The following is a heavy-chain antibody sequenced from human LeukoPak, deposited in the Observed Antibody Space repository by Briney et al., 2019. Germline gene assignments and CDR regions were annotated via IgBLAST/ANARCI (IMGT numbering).Heavy chain of an antibody. J-gene: IGHJ5*02. CDR1: GFTFSSYG. D-gene: IGHD6-19*01. CDR3: ARGDSSGWYVWFDP. CDR2: IWYDGSNK. V-gene: IGHV3-33*01. Sequence: GRSLRLSCAASGFTFSSYGMHWVRQAPGKGLEWVAVIWYDGSNKYYADSVKGRFTISRDNSKNTLYLQMNSLRAEDTAVYYCARGDSSGWYVWFDPWGQGTLVTVSS.